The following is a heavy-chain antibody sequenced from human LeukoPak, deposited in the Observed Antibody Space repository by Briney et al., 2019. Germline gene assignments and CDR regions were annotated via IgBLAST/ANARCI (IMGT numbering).Heavy chain of an antibody. CDR1: GDSISTYY. J-gene: IGHJ4*02. CDR2: ANLSGRTNYHPSL. D-gene: IGHD6-19*01. Sequence: SETLSLTCTISGDSISTYYWSWIRQSPGKGLEWIGDANLSGRTNYHPSLNYNPSLKRRVPISLATSKNPSCLKWTSAPTTAPAVYYCARGVWLARDYWGQGTLVTVSS. CDR3: ARGVWLARDY. V-gene: IGHV4-59*01.